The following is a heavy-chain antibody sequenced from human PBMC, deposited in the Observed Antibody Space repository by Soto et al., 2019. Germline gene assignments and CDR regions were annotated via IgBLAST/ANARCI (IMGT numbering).Heavy chain of an antibody. CDR2: LIPNFDTP. J-gene: IGHJ6*02. CDR1: GGTFKNYA. V-gene: IGHV1-69*01. CDR3: AVAMVREILIFESSGMHV. D-gene: IGHD3-10*01. Sequence: QVQLVQSGAEVKKPGSAVNVSCKTSGGTFKNYAISWVRQAPGQGLEWMGGLIPNFDTPNYAQKFQDRLTIIADESTSTVSMELRSLRSDDTAVYYCAVAMVREILIFESSGMHVWGQGTTVTVSS.